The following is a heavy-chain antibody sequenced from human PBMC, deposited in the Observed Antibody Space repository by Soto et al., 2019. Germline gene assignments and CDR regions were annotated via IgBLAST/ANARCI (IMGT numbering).Heavy chain of an antibody. CDR3: AHSFYYDSSGCGQYAYYI. D-gene: IGHD3-22*01. CDR2: IFWDDDK. J-gene: IGHJ3*02. V-gene: IGHV2-5*02. Sequence: QITLKESGPTLVKPTQTLTLTCTFSGLSLSTEGVAVGWIRQPPGKALDWLALIFWDDDKRYSPSLKNRLTITKHTSKSQVVHSLTNVDHVDTATYYCAHSFYYDSSGCGQYAYYIWGQGTMVNV. CDR1: GLSLSTEGVA.